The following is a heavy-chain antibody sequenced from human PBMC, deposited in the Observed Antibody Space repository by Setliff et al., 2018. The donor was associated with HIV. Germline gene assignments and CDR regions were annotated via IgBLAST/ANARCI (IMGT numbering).Heavy chain of an antibody. CDR2: IIPVFDTA. V-gene: IGHV1-69*13. CDR3: ARVNGGNSPYYFDS. Sequence: SVKVSCKASGGTFSSYAINWVRQAPGQGLEWMGGIIPVFDTANYTQKFQGRVTITADESTSTSSMELSSLGSEDTAVYYCARVNGGNSPYYFDSWGQGTLVTVSS. D-gene: IGHD2-21*02. CDR1: GGTFSSYA. J-gene: IGHJ4*02.